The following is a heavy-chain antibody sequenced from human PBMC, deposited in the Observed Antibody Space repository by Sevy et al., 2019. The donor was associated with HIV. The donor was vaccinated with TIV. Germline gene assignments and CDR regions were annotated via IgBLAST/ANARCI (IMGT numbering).Heavy chain of an antibody. J-gene: IGHJ6*02. CDR1: GFIFSSYG. Sequence: GGSLRLSCAASGFIFSSYGMHWVRQAPGKGLEWVAVIWYDGSNKNYADSVKGRFSISRDNSKSTLYLQMNSLRSEDTAVYYRAVDSGDYVWGSNQGHYVMDVWGQGTTVTVSS. D-gene: IGHD3-16*02. V-gene: IGHV3-33*01. CDR3: AVDSGDYVWGSNQGHYVMDV. CDR2: IWYDGSNK.